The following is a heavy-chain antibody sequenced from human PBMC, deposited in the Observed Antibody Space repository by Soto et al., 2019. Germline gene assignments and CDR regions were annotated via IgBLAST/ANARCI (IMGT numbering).Heavy chain of an antibody. CDR2: FDPEDGET. V-gene: IGHV1-24*01. CDR3: ATDQRRYYYDSSGYYNAFDI. CDR1: GYTLTELS. J-gene: IGHJ3*02. Sequence: ASVKVSCKVSGYTLTELSMHWVRQAPGKGLEWMGGFDPEDGETIYAQKFQGRVTMTEDTSTDTAYMELSSLRSEDTAVYYCATDQRRYYYDSSGYYNAFDIWGQGTMVTVSS. D-gene: IGHD3-22*01.